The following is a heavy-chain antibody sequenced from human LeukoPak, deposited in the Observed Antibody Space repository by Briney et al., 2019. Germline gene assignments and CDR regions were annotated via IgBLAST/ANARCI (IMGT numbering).Heavy chain of an antibody. V-gene: IGHV3-48*01. Sequence: GGSLRLSCAASGFNFIDYSMKWVRQAPGKGLEWISYIGNSSGNTKYADSVKGRFTISRDKARNSLYLQMNSLRVEDMAVYYFARDHRYAFDNWGHGTLVTVSS. CDR2: IGNSSGNT. CDR1: GFNFIDYS. D-gene: IGHD5-12*01. CDR3: ARDHRYAFDN. J-gene: IGHJ4*01.